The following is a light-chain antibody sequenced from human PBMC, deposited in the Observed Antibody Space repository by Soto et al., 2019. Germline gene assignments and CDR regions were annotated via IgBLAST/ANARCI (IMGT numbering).Light chain of an antibody. J-gene: IGKJ1*01. CDR1: QSISSY. Sequence: DIQMTQSPSSLSASVGDRVTITCRASQSISSYLNWYQQKPGKAPKLLIYAASSLQSGVPSTFRGSQSGIDFTLTISSLQPEDFATYYCQQSYSSPRTFGQGTKVEIK. CDR3: QQSYSSPRT. CDR2: AAS. V-gene: IGKV1-39*01.